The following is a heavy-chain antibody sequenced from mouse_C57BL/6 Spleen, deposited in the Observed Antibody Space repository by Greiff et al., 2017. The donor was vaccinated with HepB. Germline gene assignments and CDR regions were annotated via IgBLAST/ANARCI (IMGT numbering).Heavy chain of an antibody. CDR2: ISDGGSYT. Sequence: DVMLVESGGGLVKPGGSLKLSCAASGFTFSSYAMSWVRQTPEKRLERVATISDGGSYTYYPDNVKGRFTISRDNAKNNLYLQMSHLKSEDTAMYYCARDLRGDGNYWFAYWGQGTLVTVSA. CDR3: ARDLRGDGNYWFAY. V-gene: IGHV5-4*01. CDR1: GFTFSSYA. D-gene: IGHD2-1*01. J-gene: IGHJ3*01.